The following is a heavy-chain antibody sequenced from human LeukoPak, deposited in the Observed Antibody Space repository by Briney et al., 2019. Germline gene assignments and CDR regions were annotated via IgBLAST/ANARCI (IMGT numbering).Heavy chain of an antibody. CDR1: GFTFDDYS. CDR3: ARKNYYYYYVDL. Sequence: PGGSLRLSCAASGFTFDDYSMHWVRQAPGRGLEWVSLISWDGGGTYYADFVKGRFTISRDNSKNSLYLQMNSLRTEDSALYYCARKNYYYYYVDLWGKGTTVTVSS. V-gene: IGHV3-43*01. CDR2: ISWDGGGT. J-gene: IGHJ6*03.